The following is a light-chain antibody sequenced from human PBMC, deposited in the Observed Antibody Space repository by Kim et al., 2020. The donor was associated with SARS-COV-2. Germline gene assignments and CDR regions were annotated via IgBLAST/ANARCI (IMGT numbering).Light chain of an antibody. CDR3: QQYRYYSYT. J-gene: IGKJ3*01. CDR1: QSLDDW. CDR2: MTS. V-gene: IGKV1-5*03. Sequence: DIQMTQSPSTLSANVGDRVIITCRASQSLDDWLAWYQHKPGKAPKLLIYMTSSLESGDPSRFSGSGSGTEFTLTISSLQPDDFATYYCQQYRYYSYTFGPGTKVDIK.